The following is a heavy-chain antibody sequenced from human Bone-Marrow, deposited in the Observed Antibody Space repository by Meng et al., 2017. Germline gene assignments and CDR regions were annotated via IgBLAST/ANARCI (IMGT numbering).Heavy chain of an antibody. J-gene: IGHJ5*02. D-gene: IGHD1-14*01. CDR2: TRYSGTA. V-gene: IGHV4-59*13. CDR3: GRGSTGAFDL. Sequence: SETLSLTCTVSGASISSSYWSWIRQPPGKAPEWIGYTRYSGTATYNPSLKSRVTISVDTSKNHFSLKLSSVTAADTAIYYCGRGSTGAFDLWGQGILVTVSS. CDR1: GASISSSY.